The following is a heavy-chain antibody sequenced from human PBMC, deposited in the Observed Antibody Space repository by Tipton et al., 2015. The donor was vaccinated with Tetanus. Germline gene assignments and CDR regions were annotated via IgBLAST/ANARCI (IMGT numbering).Heavy chain of an antibody. V-gene: IGHV5-51*01. CDR2: IYPGDSDT. Sequence: QLVQSGGEVKKPGESLKISCKGSGYIFNNYWIGWVRQKPGKGLEWMGIIYPGDSDTRYSPSFQGQVTISVDKSISTPYRQWSSLTASDASLFYCAGDHCADGGCNFDFWGQGALVTVAS. CDR1: GYIFNNYW. D-gene: IGHD2-8*01. CDR3: AGDHCADGGCNFDF. J-gene: IGHJ4*02.